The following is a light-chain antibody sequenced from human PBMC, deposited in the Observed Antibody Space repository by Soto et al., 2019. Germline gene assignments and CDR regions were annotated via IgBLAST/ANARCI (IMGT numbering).Light chain of an antibody. CDR3: QQYNSFWT. V-gene: IGKV3-15*01. CDR1: QTVYTR. J-gene: IGKJ1*01. CDR2: GAS. Sequence: EIVMTQSPTILSVSPGEGAILSCRASQTVYTRLAWYQQKPGQAPRLLIYGASTRATGVPLRFTGSWSGTEFTLTISSLQPDDFATYYCQQYNSFWTFGQGTKVDIK.